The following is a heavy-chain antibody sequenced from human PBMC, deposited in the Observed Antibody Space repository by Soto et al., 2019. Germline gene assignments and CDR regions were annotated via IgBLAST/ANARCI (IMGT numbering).Heavy chain of an antibody. CDR1: GGTFSNYG. D-gene: IGHD3-3*01. CDR2: IIPIFGTA. CDR3: AREDWRRHFDY. V-gene: IGHV1-69*13. J-gene: IGHJ4*02. Sequence: SVQVSCKASGGTFSNYGISWVRQAPGQGLEWMGGIIPIFGTANYAQKFQGRVTITADESTSTAYMELSSLRSEDTAVYYCAREDWRRHFDYWGQGTLVTVSS.